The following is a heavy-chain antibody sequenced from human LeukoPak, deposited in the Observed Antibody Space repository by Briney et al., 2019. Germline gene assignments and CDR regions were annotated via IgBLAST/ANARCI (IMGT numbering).Heavy chain of an antibody. CDR2: ISSSSSYI. Sequence: GGSLRLSCAASGFTLGSYEMNWVRHAPGKGLEWVSSISSSSSYIYYADSVKGRFTISRDNAKNSLYLQMNSLRAEDTAVYYCARDPTSSWETAFDIWGQGTMVTVSS. D-gene: IGHD1-26*01. CDR1: GFTLGSYE. V-gene: IGHV3-21*01. J-gene: IGHJ3*02. CDR3: ARDPTSSWETAFDI.